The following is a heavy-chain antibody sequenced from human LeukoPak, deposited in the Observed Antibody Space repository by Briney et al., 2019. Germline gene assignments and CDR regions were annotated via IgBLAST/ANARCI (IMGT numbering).Heavy chain of an antibody. V-gene: IGHV4-4*07. CDR2: IYTSGST. CDR3: ARGAPTIVAPRLTFYGMDV. J-gene: IGHJ6*02. CDR1: GGSISSYY. Sequence: SETPSLTCTVSGGSISSYYWSWIRQPAGKGLEWIGRIYTSGSTNYNPSLKSRVTMSVDTSKNQFSLKLSSVTAADTAVYYCARGAPTIVAPRLTFYGMDVWGQGTTVTVSS. D-gene: IGHD5-12*01.